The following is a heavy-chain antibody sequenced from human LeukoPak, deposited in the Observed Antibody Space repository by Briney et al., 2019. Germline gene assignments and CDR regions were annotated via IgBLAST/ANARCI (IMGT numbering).Heavy chain of an antibody. D-gene: IGHD3-10*01. Sequence: PLETLSLTCTVSGDSISSSSYFWGWIRQPPGKGLEWIGTIYYDGSTYSSPSLKSRVTMSVDTSKNQFSLKLTSVTAADTAVYYCARAPITGVGGRGYIDYWGQGTLVTVSS. J-gene: IGHJ4*02. V-gene: IGHV4-39*07. CDR1: GDSISSSSYF. CDR2: IYYDGST. CDR3: ARAPITGVGGRGYIDY.